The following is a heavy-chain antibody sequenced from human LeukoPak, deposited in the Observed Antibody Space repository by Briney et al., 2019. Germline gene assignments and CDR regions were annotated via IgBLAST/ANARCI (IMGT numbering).Heavy chain of an antibody. CDR2: INPNNGGT. CDR1: RYTFTGYY. V-gene: IGHV1-2*02. D-gene: IGHD1-14*01. Sequence: ASVKVSCKAYRYTFTGYYMHWVRQAPGQGLEWMGWINPNNGGTKYAQRFQGRVTMTRDTSISTAYMELRWLRSDDTAVYYCARDEPSNWFHPWGQGTLVTVSS. J-gene: IGHJ5*02. CDR3: ARDEPSNWFHP.